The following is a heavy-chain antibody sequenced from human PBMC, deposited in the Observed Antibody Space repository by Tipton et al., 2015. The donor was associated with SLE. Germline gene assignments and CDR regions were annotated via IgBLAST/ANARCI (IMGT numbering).Heavy chain of an antibody. CDR2: ISGSGGST. D-gene: IGHD4-17*01. Sequence: GSLRLSCAASGFTFSNYEMNWVRQAPGKGLEWVSGISGSGGSTYYADSVKGRFTISRDNSKNTVYLQMNSLRADDTAVYFCAKDRSGSVTPYDAFDIWGQGTKVTVSS. CDR1: GFTFSNYE. CDR3: AKDRSGSVTPYDAFDI. V-gene: IGHV3-23*01. J-gene: IGHJ3*02.